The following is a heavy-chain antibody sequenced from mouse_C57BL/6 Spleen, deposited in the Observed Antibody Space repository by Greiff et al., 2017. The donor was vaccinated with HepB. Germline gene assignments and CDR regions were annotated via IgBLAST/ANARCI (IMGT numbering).Heavy chain of an antibody. CDR1: GYTFTDYN. J-gene: IGHJ2*01. Sequence: DVQLQESGPELVKPGASVKMSCKASGYTFTDYNMHWVKQSHGKSLEWIGYINPNNGGTSYNQKFKGKATLTVNKSSSTAYMELRSLTSEDSAVYYCARGGNFYYFDYWGQGTTLTVSS. D-gene: IGHD2-1*01. CDR3: ARGGNFYYFDY. V-gene: IGHV1-22*01. CDR2: INPNNGGT.